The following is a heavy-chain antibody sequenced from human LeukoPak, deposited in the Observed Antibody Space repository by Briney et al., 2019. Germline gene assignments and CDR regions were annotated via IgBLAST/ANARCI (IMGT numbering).Heavy chain of an antibody. CDR1: GYTFTSCD. D-gene: IGHD2-15*01. J-gene: IGHJ5*02. Sequence: ASVKVSCKASGYTFTSCDISWVRLAAGQGLEWMGWMNPNSGNTGYAQKFQGRVTMTRNTSISTAYMELSGLRSEDTAVYYCARGLSERNHVVVGVATRGGNWFDPWGQGTLVTVSS. CDR2: MNPNSGNT. CDR3: ARGLSERNHVVVGVATRGGNWFDP. V-gene: IGHV1-8*01.